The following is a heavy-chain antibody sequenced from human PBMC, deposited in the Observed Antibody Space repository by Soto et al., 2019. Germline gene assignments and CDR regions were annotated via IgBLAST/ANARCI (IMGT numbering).Heavy chain of an antibody. Sequence: QVQLVQSGAEVKKPGASVKVSCKASGYTFTSYAMHWVSQAPGQRLEWMGWINAGNGNTKYSQKFQGRVTITRDTSASTSYMELSSLRSEDTAVYYCARARRATHRSYPWGQGTLVTVSS. CDR2: INAGNGNT. CDR1: GYTFTSYA. V-gene: IGHV1-3*01. CDR3: ARARRATHRSYP. J-gene: IGHJ5*02.